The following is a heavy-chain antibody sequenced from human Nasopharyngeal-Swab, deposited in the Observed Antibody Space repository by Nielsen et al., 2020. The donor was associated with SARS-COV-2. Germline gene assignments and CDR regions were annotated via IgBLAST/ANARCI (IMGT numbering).Heavy chain of an antibody. CDR3: ARSGYSNSDIDY. V-gene: IGHV1-69*13. Sequence: SVQVSCKASGGTFSSYAISWVRQAPGQGLEWMGGIIPIFGTADYAQKFQDRVAITADESTSTAYMELSSLRSEDTAVYYCARSGYSNSDIDYWGQGTLVTVSS. J-gene: IGHJ4*02. CDR2: IIPIFGTA. CDR1: GGTFSSYA. D-gene: IGHD6-6*01.